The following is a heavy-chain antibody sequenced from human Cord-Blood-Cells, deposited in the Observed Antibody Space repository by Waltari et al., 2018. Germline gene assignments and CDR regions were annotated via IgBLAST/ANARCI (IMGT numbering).Heavy chain of an antibody. CDR2: IDYSGST. J-gene: IGHJ4*02. D-gene: IGHD1-1*01. Sequence: QVQLQESGPGLVKPSQTLSLTCTVSGGSISSGDYYWSWIRQPPGKGLEWVGYIDYSGSTYYSPSLRSRVTISVDTSKNQFSLKLSSVTAADTAVYYCAREPVGKLAGYDYWGQGTLVTVSS. CDR1: GGSISSGDYY. CDR3: AREPVGKLAGYDY. V-gene: IGHV4-30-4*08.